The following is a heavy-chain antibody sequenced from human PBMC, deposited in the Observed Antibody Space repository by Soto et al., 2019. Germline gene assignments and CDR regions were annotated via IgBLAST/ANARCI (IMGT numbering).Heavy chain of an antibody. V-gene: IGHV3-15*01. D-gene: IGHD1-26*01. Sequence: PGGSLRLSCAASGFTFSNAWMSWVRQAPGKGLEWVGRIKSKTDGGTTDYAAPVKGRFTISRDDSKNTLYLQMNSLKTEDPAVYYCTTDLDSGSYYGYAFDICGQGTMVTVSS. J-gene: IGHJ3*02. CDR1: GFTFSNAW. CDR3: TTDLDSGSYYGYAFDI. CDR2: IKSKTDGGTT.